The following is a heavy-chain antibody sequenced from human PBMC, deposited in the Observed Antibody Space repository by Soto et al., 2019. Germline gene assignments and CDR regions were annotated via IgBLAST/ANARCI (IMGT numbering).Heavy chain of an antibody. CDR3: ARGLAGMDV. CDR2: IWYDGSNK. Sequence: GGSLRLSCAASGFTFSSYGMHWVRQAPGKGLEWVAVIWYDGSNKYYADSVKGRFTISRDNSKNTLYLQMNSLRAEDTAVYYRARGLAGMDVWGQGTTVTVSS. CDR1: GFTFSSYG. V-gene: IGHV3-33*01. J-gene: IGHJ6*02.